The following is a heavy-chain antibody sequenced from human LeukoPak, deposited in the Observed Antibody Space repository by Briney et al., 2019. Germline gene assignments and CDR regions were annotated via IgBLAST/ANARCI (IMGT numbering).Heavy chain of an antibody. V-gene: IGHV3-33*01. J-gene: IGHJ4*02. CDR1: GFTFSSYG. CDR2: IWYDGSNK. D-gene: IGHD4-17*01. Sequence: GGSLRLSCAASGFTFSSYGMHWVRQAPGKGLEWVAVIWYDGSNKYYADSVKGRFTISRDNSKNTLYLQMNSLRAEDTAVYYCARDMGLTTVTTRDYFDYWSQGTLVTVSS. CDR3: ARDMGLTTVTTRDYFDY.